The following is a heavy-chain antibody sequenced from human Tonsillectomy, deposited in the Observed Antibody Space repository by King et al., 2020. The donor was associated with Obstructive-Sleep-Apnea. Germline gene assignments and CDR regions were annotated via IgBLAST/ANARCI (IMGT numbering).Heavy chain of an antibody. CDR2: ISYDGRNK. V-gene: IGHV3-30*18. CDR1: GFTFSSYG. J-gene: IGHJ4*02. D-gene: IGHD6-13*01. CDR3: AKDMDIAAAGYYFDY. Sequence: QVQLVESGGGVVQPGRSLRLSCAVSGFTFSSYGMHWVRQAPGKGLEWVAVISYDGRNKYHADSVQGRFTISRDNSKNTLYLQMNSLRVEDTAVYHCAKDMDIAAAGYYFDYWGQGTLVTVSS.